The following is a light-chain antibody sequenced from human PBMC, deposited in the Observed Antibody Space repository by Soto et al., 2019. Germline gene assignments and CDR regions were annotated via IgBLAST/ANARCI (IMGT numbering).Light chain of an antibody. Sequence: IVLTQSPGTLSLSPVERATLSCRASQSVSSNYLAWYQQKPGQAPRLLIYDASSRATGIPDRFSGSGSGTDFTLTISRLEPEDFAVYYCQQYGSSPPITFGQGTRLEI. CDR1: QSVSSNY. J-gene: IGKJ5*01. CDR3: QQYGSSPPIT. V-gene: IGKV3-20*01. CDR2: DAS.